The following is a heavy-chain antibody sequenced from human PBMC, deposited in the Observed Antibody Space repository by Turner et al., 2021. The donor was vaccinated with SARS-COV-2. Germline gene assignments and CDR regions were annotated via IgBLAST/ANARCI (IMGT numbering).Heavy chain of an antibody. V-gene: IGHV3-7*01. CDR3: ARSPGYYFDY. CDR1: GVTFSRYW. D-gene: IGHD2-2*01. CDR2: IKQDGSEK. Sequence: EVQLVESGGGLVQPGGSLSLSCAASGVTFSRYWMSWVRQAPGKGLDWVANIKQDGSEKHFVDSVKGRFTISRDNAKNSLSLQMNSLRAEDTAVYYCARSPGYYFDYWGQGTLVTVSS. J-gene: IGHJ4*02.